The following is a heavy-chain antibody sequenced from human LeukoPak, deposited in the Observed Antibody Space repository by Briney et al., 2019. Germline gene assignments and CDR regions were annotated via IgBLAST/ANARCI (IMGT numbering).Heavy chain of an antibody. CDR1: GFTFSSYS. CDR2: ISSSSSYI. Sequence: GGSLRLSCAASGFTFSSYSMNWVRQAPGKGLEWVSSISSSSSYIHSADSVRGRFTISRDNAKNSLFLQMNSLRAEDTAVFHCARPWGGGYSYGCAFDIWGQGTMVTVSS. D-gene: IGHD5-18*01. CDR3: ARPWGGGYSYGCAFDI. J-gene: IGHJ3*02. V-gene: IGHV3-21*01.